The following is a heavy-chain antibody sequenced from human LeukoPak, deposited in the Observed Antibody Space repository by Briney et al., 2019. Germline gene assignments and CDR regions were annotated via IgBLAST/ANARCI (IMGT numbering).Heavy chain of an antibody. J-gene: IGHJ4*02. CDR2: ISYDGSDK. Sequence: LGGSLRLSCAASRFAFSIYAMHWVRQPPGKGLNGVAVISYDGSDKYYAVSVKGRFTISRDNSKNTLYLQVNSLRLEDTAVYYCVKDQREAYRSGWSRDFDYWGQGTLVTVSS. V-gene: IGHV3-30*04. CDR3: VKDQREAYRSGWSRDFDY. D-gene: IGHD6-19*01. CDR1: RFAFSIYA.